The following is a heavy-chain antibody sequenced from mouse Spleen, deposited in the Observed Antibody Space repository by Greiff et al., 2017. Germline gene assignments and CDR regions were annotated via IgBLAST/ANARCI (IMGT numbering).Heavy chain of an antibody. J-gene: IGHJ2*01. CDR1: GFTFSSYG. D-gene: IGHD2-14*01. V-gene: IGHV5-6-3*01. CDR3: AREDYRYDVYYFDY. Sequence: EVQGVESGGGLVQPGGSLKLSCAASGFTFSSYGMSWVRQTPDKRLELVATINSNGGSTYYPDSVKGRFTISRDNAKNTLYLQMSSLKSEDTAMYYCAREDYRYDVYYFDYWGQGTTLTVSS. CDR2: INSNGGST.